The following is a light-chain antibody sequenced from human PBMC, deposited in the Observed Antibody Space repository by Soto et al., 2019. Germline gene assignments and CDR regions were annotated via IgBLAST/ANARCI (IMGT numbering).Light chain of an antibody. J-gene: IGLJ1*01. CDR2: QDT. CDR3: QAWDYSTAYYV. CDR1: KLGEKY. Sequence: ELTQPPSVSVSPGQTASITCSGDKLGEKYACWYQQKPGQSPVLVIYQDTKRPSGIPERFSGSNSGNTATLTISGTQAMDEADYYCQAWDYSTAYYVFGPGTKLTVL. V-gene: IGLV3-1*01.